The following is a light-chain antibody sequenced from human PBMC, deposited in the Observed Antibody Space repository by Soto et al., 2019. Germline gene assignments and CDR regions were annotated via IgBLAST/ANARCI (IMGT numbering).Light chain of an antibody. Sequence: EIALTQSPGTVSLSPGETAALSCRASQTVSSNYLAWYQQKPGQAPRLLIYGTTSRATGVPDRFSGGGSGTAFTLTISRLEPEDFAVYNCQQYASSPPTFGGGTQVEI. V-gene: IGKV3-20*01. J-gene: IGKJ4*01. CDR3: QQYASSPPT. CDR2: GTT. CDR1: QTVSSNY.